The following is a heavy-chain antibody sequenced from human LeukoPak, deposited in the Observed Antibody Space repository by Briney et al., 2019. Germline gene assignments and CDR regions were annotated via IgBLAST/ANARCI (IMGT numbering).Heavy chain of an antibody. CDR1: GFTFSSYA. D-gene: IGHD6-13*01. CDR2: ISGSGGST. Sequence: GGSLRLSCAASGFTFSSYAMSWVRQAPGKGLEWVSAISGSGGSTYYADSVEGRFTISRDNSKNTLYLQMTSLRAEDTAVYYCAKIPYSSSWYRNYYYMDVWGKGTTVTVSS. V-gene: IGHV3-23*01. J-gene: IGHJ6*03. CDR3: AKIPYSSSWYRNYYYMDV.